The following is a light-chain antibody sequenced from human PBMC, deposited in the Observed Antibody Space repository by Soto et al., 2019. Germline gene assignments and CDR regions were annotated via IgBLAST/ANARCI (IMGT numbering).Light chain of an antibody. Sequence: QSALTQPPSASGSPGQSVTISCTGTSSDVGAYPYVSWYQHHPGNAPKLMIFEVTKRPSGVPDRFSGSKSGNTASLTVSGLQAEDEADYYCCSLTTSHTYVFGSGTKLTVL. J-gene: IGLJ1*01. CDR2: EVT. V-gene: IGLV2-8*01. CDR3: CSLTTSHTYV. CDR1: SSDVGAYPY.